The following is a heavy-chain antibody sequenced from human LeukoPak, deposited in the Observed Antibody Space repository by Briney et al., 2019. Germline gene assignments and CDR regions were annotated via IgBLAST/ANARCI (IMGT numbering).Heavy chain of an antibody. V-gene: IGHV1-2*02. D-gene: IGHD3-9*01. CDR3: ARDYDSGTSNLEFPLMDV. J-gene: IGHJ6*03. Sequence: ASVKVSCKASGYTFTGYYMHWVRQAPGQGLEWMGWINPNSGGTNYAQKFQGRVTMTRDTSISTAYMELSRLRSDDTAVYYCARDYDSGTSNLEFPLMDVWGKGTTVTISS. CDR2: INPNSGGT. CDR1: GYTFTGYY.